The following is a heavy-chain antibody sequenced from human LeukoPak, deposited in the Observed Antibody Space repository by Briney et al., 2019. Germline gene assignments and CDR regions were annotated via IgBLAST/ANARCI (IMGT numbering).Heavy chain of an antibody. CDR2: VNDGGDNT. V-gene: IGHV3-23*01. CDR1: GFTFSSYA. CDR3: AKARGTTGWLPYFDY. D-gene: IGHD6-19*01. J-gene: IGHJ4*02. Sequence: GGSLRLSCSASGFTFSSYATSWVRQAPGKGLEWVSSVNDGGDNTYYADYLRGRFTVSRDNSRNTLRLQMNSLRAEDTAIYYCAKARGTTGWLPYFDYWGQGALVTVSS.